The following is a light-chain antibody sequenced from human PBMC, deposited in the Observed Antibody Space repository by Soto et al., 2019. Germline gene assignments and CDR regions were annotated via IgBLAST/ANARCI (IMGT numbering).Light chain of an antibody. J-gene: IGLJ2*01. CDR3: CSYAGGNTLF. Sequence: QSALTQPASVSGSPGQSITISCTGTSSDIGSYNLVSWYQQHPGSVPKLLIFEATKRPSGVSSRFSGSKSGNTASLTISGLQAEDEADYHCCSYAGGNTLFFAGGTQLTVL. V-gene: IGLV2-23*02. CDR1: SSDIGSYNL. CDR2: EAT.